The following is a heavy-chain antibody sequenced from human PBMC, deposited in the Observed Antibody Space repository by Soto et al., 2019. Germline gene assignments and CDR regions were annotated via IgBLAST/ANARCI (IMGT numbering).Heavy chain of an antibody. V-gene: IGHV1-18*01. CDR2: ISAYNGNT. CDR1: GYTFTSYG. Sequence: ASVKVSCKASGYTFTSYGISWVRQAPGQGLEWMGWISAYNGNTNYAQKLQGRVTMTTDTSTSTAYMELRSLRSDDTAVYYCARGLSSGWQKGWFDPWGQGTLVTVSS. D-gene: IGHD6-19*01. J-gene: IGHJ5*02. CDR3: ARGLSSGWQKGWFDP.